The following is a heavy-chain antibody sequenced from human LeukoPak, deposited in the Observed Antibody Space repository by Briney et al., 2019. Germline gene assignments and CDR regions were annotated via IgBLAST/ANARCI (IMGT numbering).Heavy chain of an antibody. CDR1: GYTFTSYA. J-gene: IGHJ5*02. CDR2: IIPILGIA. D-gene: IGHD3-10*01. CDR3: ARDNVATYYGSGSYLNWFDP. Sequence: GASVKVSCKASGYTFTSYAISWVRQASGQGLEWMGRIIPILGIANYAQKFQGRVTITADKSTSTAYMELSSLRSEDTAVYYCARDNVATYYGSGSYLNWFDPWGQGTLVTVSS. V-gene: IGHV1-69*04.